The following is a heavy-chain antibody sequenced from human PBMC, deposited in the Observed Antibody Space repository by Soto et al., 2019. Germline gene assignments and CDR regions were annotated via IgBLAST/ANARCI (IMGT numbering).Heavy chain of an antibody. V-gene: IGHV3-30-3*01. CDR2: ISYDGSNK. CDR3: ARDQTTSITGTPDAFDI. Sequence: GGSLRLSCAASGFTFSSYAMHWVRQAPGKGLEWVAVISYDGSNKYYADSVKGRFTISRDNSKNTLYLQMNSLRAEDTAVYYCARDQTTSITGTPDAFDIWGQGTMVTVSS. CDR1: GFTFSSYA. J-gene: IGHJ3*02. D-gene: IGHD1-20*01.